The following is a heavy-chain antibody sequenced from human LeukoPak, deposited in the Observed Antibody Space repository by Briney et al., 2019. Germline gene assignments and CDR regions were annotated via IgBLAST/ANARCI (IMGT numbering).Heavy chain of an antibody. CDR1: GGTFSGYY. Sequence: AETLSLTCVVSGGTFSGYYWSWIRQPPGKGLEWIGEINHSGSTTYNPSLKRRVTISVDTCKNQFSPELSSVTAADMAVYYCARPHYYDSSGYSKPYYYYGMDVWGQGTTVTGSS. J-gene: IGHJ6*01. CDR2: INHSGST. D-gene: IGHD3-22*01. V-gene: IGHV4-34*01. CDR3: ARPHYYDSSGYSKPYYYYGMDV.